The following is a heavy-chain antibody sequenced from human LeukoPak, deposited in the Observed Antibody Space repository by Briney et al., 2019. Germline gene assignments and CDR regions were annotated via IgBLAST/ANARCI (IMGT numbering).Heavy chain of an antibody. D-gene: IGHD3-10*01. CDR3: AAVPRWGWVGYYFDY. V-gene: IGHV1-58*02. CDR2: IVVGSGST. CDR1: GFTFTSSA. J-gene: IGHJ4*02. Sequence: SVKVSCKASGFTFTSSAMQWVRQARGQRLEWIGWIVVGSGSTNFPQKFQERGTITRDMSTSTAYMELSGLRSEDTALYYCAAVPRWGWVGYYFDYWGQGTLVTVSS.